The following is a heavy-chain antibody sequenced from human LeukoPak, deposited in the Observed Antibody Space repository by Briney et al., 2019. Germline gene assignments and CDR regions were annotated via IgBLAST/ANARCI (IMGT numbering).Heavy chain of an antibody. V-gene: IGHV1-18*01. CDR1: GYTFTSYG. CDR2: ISAYNGNT. Sequence: ASVTVSCKASGYTFTSYGISWVRQAPGQGLEWMGWISAYNGNTNYAQKLQGRVTMTTDTSTSTAYMELRSLRSDDTAVYYCARRGVYDILTGRAYFHYGMDVWGQGTTVTVSS. J-gene: IGHJ6*02. D-gene: IGHD3-9*01. CDR3: ARRGVYDILTGRAYFHYGMDV.